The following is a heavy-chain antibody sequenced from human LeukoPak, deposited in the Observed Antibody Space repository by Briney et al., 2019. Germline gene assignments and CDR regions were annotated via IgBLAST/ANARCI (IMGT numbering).Heavy chain of an antibody. CDR1: GFTFSSYA. CDR2: ISGSGSRT. D-gene: IGHD3-10*01. CDR3: AKSLSGRNYYYLGIDV. V-gene: IGHV3-23*01. J-gene: IGHJ6*02. Sequence: PGGSLRLSCVDSGFTFSSYALSWVRQAPGKGLEWVSGISGSGSRTDYADSVKGRFTISRDNSKNTLYLQMNSLRAEDTAVYYCAKSLSGRNYYYLGIDVWGQGTTVTVPS.